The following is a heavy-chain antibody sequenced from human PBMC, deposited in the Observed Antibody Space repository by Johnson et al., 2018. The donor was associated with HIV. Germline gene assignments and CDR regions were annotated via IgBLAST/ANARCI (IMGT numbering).Heavy chain of an antibody. CDR2: IKQDGSEK. Sequence: VQLVESGGGLVQPGGSPRLSCAASGFTFSSYWMSWVRQAPGKGLEWVANIKQDGSEKYYVDSVKGRITISRDNAKNSLYLQMNSLRAEDTAVYYCARDQWMAGDAFDIWGQGTVVTVSS. D-gene: IGHD5-24*01. CDR3: ARDQWMAGDAFDI. CDR1: GFTFSSYW. V-gene: IGHV3-7*01. J-gene: IGHJ3*02.